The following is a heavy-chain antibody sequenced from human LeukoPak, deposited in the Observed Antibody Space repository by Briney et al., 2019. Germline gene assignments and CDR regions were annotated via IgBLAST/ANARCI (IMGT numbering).Heavy chain of an antibody. CDR2: INPNGGGT. J-gene: IGHJ5*02. CDR1: GYSFTGYY. V-gene: IGHV1-2*02. Sequence: ASVKVSCKASGYSFTGYYMHWVRQAPGQGLEWMGWINPNGGGTNYAQKFQGRVTMTRDTSISTAYMELSRLRSDDTAVYYCAKINCSSTSCYRNWFDPWGQGTLVTVSS. CDR3: AKINCSSTSCYRNWFDP. D-gene: IGHD2-2*01.